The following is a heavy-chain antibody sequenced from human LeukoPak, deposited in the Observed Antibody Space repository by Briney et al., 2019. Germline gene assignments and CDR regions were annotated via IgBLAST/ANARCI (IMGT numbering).Heavy chain of an antibody. CDR1: GFTFSTYG. J-gene: IGHJ4*02. CDR3: AKEFNRGLPDY. Sequence: GGSLRLSCAASGFTFSTYGMHWVRQAPGKGLEWVAVISYDGSNEYYADSVKGRFTVSRDNSKNTLYLQMSSLRAEDTAVYYCAKEFNRGLPDYWGQGTLVTVPS. V-gene: IGHV3-30*18. CDR2: ISYDGSNE. D-gene: IGHD2-21*01.